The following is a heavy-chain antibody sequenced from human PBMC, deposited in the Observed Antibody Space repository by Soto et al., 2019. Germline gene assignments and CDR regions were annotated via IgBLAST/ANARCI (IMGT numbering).Heavy chain of an antibody. J-gene: IGHJ6*02. CDR2: ISGSGGST. V-gene: IGHV3-23*01. D-gene: IGHD5-18*01. CDR3: ANFQPGYQSAKKGGMDV. Sequence: HPGGSLRLSCAASGFTFSSYAMSWVRQAPGKGLEWVSAISGSGGSTYYADSVKGRLTISRDNSKNTLYLQMNSLRAEDTAVYYCANFQPGYQSAKKGGMDVWGQGTTVTVSS. CDR1: GFTFSSYA.